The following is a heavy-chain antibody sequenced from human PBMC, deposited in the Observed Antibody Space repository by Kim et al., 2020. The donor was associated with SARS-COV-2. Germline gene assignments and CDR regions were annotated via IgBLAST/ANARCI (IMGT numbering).Heavy chain of an antibody. J-gene: IGHJ5*02. CDR2: IYYSGST. V-gene: IGHV4-59*13. Sequence: SETLSLTCTVSGGSISSYYWSWIRQPPGKGLEWIGYIYYSGSTNYNPSLKSRVTISVDTSKNQFSLKLSSVTAADTAVYYCARVPRPYGSGSYGFDPWGQGTLVTVSS. CDR1: GGSISSYY. D-gene: IGHD3-10*01. CDR3: ARVPRPYGSGSYGFDP.